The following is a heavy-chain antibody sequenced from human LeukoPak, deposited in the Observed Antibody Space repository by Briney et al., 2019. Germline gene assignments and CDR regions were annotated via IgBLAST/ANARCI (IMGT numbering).Heavy chain of an antibody. CDR2: IFHTGNT. CDR3: ARDPYSSGWPDWYFDL. Sequence: SETLSLTCTVSGGSISSYYWSWIRQPPGEGLEWIGYIFHTGNTNYNRSLKSRVTISMDTSKNQFSLKMNSVTADDTAVYYCARDPYSSGWPDWYFDLWGRGTLVTVSS. V-gene: IGHV4-59*01. J-gene: IGHJ2*01. D-gene: IGHD6-19*01. CDR1: GGSISSYY.